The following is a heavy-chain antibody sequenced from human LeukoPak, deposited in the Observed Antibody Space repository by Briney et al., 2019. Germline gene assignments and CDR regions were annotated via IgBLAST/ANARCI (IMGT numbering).Heavy chain of an antibody. CDR2: ISAYNGNT. CDR1: GYTFTSYG. J-gene: IGHJ4*02. D-gene: IGHD4-23*01. V-gene: IGHV1-18*01. Sequence: ASVKVSCKASGYTFTSYGISWVRQAPGQGLEWMGWISAYNGNTNYAQKLQGRVTMTRDTSISTAYMELSWLRSDDTAVYYCARGLDFTVVTSSFNYWGQGTLVTVSS. CDR3: ARGLDFTVVTSSFNY.